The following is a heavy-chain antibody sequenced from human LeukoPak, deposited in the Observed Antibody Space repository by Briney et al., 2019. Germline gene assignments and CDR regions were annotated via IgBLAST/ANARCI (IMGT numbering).Heavy chain of an antibody. CDR1: GFTFSSYS. D-gene: IGHD4-11*01. Sequence: PGGSLRLSCAASGFTFSSYSMNWVRQAPGKGLEWVSSISSSSSNIYYADSVKGRFTISRDNAKNSLYLQMNSLRAEDTAVYYCARAPHYSNYGPYYYGMDVWGQGTTVTVSS. J-gene: IGHJ6*02. CDR2: ISSSSSNI. V-gene: IGHV3-21*01. CDR3: ARAPHYSNYGPYYYGMDV.